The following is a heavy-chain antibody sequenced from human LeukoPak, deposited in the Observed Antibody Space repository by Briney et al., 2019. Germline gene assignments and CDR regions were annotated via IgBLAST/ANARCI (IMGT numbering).Heavy chain of an antibody. J-gene: IGHJ5*02. V-gene: IGHV1-69*13. CDR2: IIPIFGTA. Sequence: GASVKVSCKASGGTFSSYAISWVRQAPGQGLEWMGGIIPIFGTANYAQKFQGRVTITADESTSTAYMELSSLRSEDTAVYYCARDRWLYCSGGSCNNWFDPWGQGTLVTVSP. D-gene: IGHD2-15*01. CDR1: GGTFSSYA. CDR3: ARDRWLYCSGGSCNNWFDP.